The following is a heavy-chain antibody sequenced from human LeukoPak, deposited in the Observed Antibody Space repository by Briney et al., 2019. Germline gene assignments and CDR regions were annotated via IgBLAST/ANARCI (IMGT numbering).Heavy chain of an antibody. CDR3: ARVASDYCSGGSCYFLLDP. Sequence: ASVKVSCKASGYTFTSYGISWVRQAPGQGLEWMGWISAYNGNTNYAQELQGRVTMTTDTSTSTAYMELRSLRSDDTAVYYCARVASDYCSGGSCYFLLDPWGQGTLVTVSS. D-gene: IGHD2-15*01. CDR2: ISAYNGNT. J-gene: IGHJ5*02. CDR1: GYTFTSYG. V-gene: IGHV1-18*01.